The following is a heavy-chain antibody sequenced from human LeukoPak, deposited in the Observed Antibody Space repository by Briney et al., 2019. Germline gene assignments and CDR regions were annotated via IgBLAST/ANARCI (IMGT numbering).Heavy chain of an antibody. V-gene: IGHV3-48*03. CDR1: GFTFSSYE. CDR2: ISSSGSTI. J-gene: IGHJ4*02. Sequence: GGSLRLSCAASGFTFSSYEMNWVRQAPGKGLEWVSYISSSGSTIYYADSVKGRFTISRDNSKNTLYLQMNSLRAEDTAVYYCARVPTVTSFDYWGQGTLVTVSS. CDR3: ARVPTVTSFDY. D-gene: IGHD4-17*01.